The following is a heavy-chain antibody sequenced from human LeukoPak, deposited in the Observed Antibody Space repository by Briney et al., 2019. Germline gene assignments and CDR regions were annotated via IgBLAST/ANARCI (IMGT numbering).Heavy chain of an antibody. D-gene: IGHD3-3*01. CDR3: AKDGYYDFWSGYGYYYYYMDV. V-gene: IGHV3-33*06. J-gene: IGHJ6*03. CDR1: GFTFSSYG. CDR2: IWYDGSNK. Sequence: GGSLRLSCAASGFTFSSYGMHWVRQAPGKGLEWVAVIWYDGSNKYYADSVKGRFTISRDNSKNTLYLQMNSLRAEDTAVYYCAKDGYYDFWSGYGYYYYYMDVWGKGTTGTVSS.